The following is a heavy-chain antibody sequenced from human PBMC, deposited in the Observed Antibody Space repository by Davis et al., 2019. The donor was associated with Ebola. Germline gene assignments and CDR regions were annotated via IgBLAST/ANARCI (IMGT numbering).Heavy chain of an antibody. D-gene: IGHD1-26*01. V-gene: IGHV3-23*01. CDR1: GFTFSSYA. Sequence: GESLNISCAASGFTFSSYAMSWVRQAPGKGLELVSAISGSGGSTYYADSVKGRFTISRDNSKNTLYLQMNSLRAEDTAVYYCARDPTSGSYDYYGMDVWGQGTTVTVSS. J-gene: IGHJ6*02. CDR3: ARDPTSGSYDYYGMDV. CDR2: ISGSGGST.